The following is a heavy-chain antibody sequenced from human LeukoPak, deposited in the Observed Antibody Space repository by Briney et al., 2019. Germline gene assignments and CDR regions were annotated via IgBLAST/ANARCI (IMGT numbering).Heavy chain of an antibody. Sequence: ASVKVSCKASGYTFTGYYMHWVRQAPGQGLEWMGWINPNSGVTNYAQNFKGRVTMTRDTSTNTAYMELSRLRSDDTAIYYCARESIIPAARGDYWGQGTLVTVSS. CDR2: INPNSGVT. D-gene: IGHD2-2*01. V-gene: IGHV1-2*02. CDR1: GYTFTGYY. CDR3: ARESIIPAARGDY. J-gene: IGHJ4*02.